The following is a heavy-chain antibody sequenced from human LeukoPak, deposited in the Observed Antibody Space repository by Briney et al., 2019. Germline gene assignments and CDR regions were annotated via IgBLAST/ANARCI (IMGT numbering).Heavy chain of an antibody. CDR1: GFTFSSYS. CDR2: ISSSSSYI. D-gene: IGHD5-18*01. Sequence: GGSLRLSCADSGFTFSSYSMNWVRQAPGKGLEWVSSISSSSSYIYYADSVKGRFTISRDNAKNSLYLQMNSLRAEDTAVYYCARGDTAMGYGGYYFDYWGQGTLVTVSS. CDR3: ARGDTAMGYGGYYFDY. V-gene: IGHV3-21*01. J-gene: IGHJ4*02.